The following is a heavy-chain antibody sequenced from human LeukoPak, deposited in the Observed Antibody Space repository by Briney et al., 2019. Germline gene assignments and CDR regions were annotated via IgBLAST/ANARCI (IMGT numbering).Heavy chain of an antibody. Sequence: GASVKVSCKASGGTFSSYAISWVRQAPGQGLEWMGGIIPIFGTANYAQKFQGRVTITADKSTSTAYMELSSLRSEDTAVYYCARVSDYGDYYFDYWGQGTLVTVSS. CDR2: IIPIFGTA. V-gene: IGHV1-69*06. J-gene: IGHJ4*02. CDR1: GGTFSSYA. D-gene: IGHD4-17*01. CDR3: ARVSDYGDYYFDY.